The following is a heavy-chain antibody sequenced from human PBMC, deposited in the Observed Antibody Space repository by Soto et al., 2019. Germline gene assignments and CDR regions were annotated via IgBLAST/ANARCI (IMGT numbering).Heavy chain of an antibody. J-gene: IGHJ4*02. V-gene: IGHV1-18*01. CDR3: ASENSYCDY. Sequence: QIQLLQSGAEVKKPGASVKVTCKASGYTFRNFGISWVRQAPGQGLEWMGWISAYNANANYAQKFQGRLTMTADTSTSTAYMELRSLRSEDTAVYYWASENSYCDYWGQGTLVTVSS. CDR2: ISAYNANA. CDR1: GYTFRNFG.